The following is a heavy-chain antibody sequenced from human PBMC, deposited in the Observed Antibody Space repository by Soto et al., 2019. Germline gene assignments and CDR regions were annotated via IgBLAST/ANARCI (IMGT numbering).Heavy chain of an antibody. Sequence: SVKVSCKASGGTFTSYGIAWVRQAPGQGLEWMGGIMPIFGAPNYTQKFRGRVTITADESTSTAYMELSSLRSGDTAVYYCAVRSTYSHYYYALDVWGQGTTVTVSS. CDR1: GGTFTSYG. D-gene: IGHD3-3*01. CDR3: AVRSTYSHYYYALDV. J-gene: IGHJ6*02. CDR2: IMPIFGAP. V-gene: IGHV1-69*13.